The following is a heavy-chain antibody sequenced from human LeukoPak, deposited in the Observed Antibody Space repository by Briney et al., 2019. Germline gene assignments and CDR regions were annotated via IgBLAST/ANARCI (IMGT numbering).Heavy chain of an antibody. D-gene: IGHD3-22*01. CDR2: ITHDASTK. V-gene: IGHV3-30*18. CDR3: AKATYYYDSSGYNGAFDI. Sequence: PGGSLRLSCAASGFTFSNYGIHWVRQAPGKGLEWVAVITHDASTKYYADSLKGRFTISRDNSKNRLYLQMNSLRAEDTAVYYCAKATYYYDSSGYNGAFDIWGQGTKVTVSS. CDR1: GFTFSNYG. J-gene: IGHJ3*02.